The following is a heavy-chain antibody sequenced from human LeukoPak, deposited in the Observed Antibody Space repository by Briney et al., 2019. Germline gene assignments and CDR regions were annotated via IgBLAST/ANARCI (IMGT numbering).Heavy chain of an antibody. CDR2: IYHSGST. V-gene: IGHV4-30-2*01. D-gene: IGHD2-8*01. CDR3: ARGDKYCTNGVCHFDY. Sequence: SETLSLTCTVSGGSISSGGYYWSWIRQPPGKGLEWIGYIYHSGSTYYNPSLKSRVTISVDRSKNQFSLKLSSVTAADTAVYYCARGDKYCTNGVCHFDYWGQGTLVTVSS. CDR1: GGSISSGGYY. J-gene: IGHJ4*02.